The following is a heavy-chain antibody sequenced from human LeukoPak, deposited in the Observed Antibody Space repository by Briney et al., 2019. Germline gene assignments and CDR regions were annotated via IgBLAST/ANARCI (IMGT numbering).Heavy chain of an antibody. V-gene: IGHV4-59*08. D-gene: IGHD6-19*01. J-gene: IGHJ3*02. CDR2: ISYSGST. CDR1: GASVSSYY. Sequence: SETLSLTCSASGASVSSYYWSWIRQPPGKGLEWIGYISYSGSTNYKSSLKSRVTISVDTSKNQFSLRLSSVTAADTAVYYCARSRYGSAWYGFDIWGQGTMVTVSS. CDR3: ARSRYGSAWYGFDI.